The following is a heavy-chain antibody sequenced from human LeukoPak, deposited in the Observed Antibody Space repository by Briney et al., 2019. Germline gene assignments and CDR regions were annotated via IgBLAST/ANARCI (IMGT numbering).Heavy chain of an antibody. J-gene: IGHJ5*02. V-gene: IGHV1-2*04. CDR2: INPNSGGT. CDR1: GYTFTSYG. Sequence: ASVKVSCKASGYTFTSYGISWVRQAPGQGLEWMGWINPNSGGTNYAQKFQGWVTMTRDTSISTAYMELSRLRSDDTAVYYCARGYERPGDAYWFDPWGQGTLVTVSS. D-gene: IGHD1-1*01. CDR3: ARGYERPGDAYWFDP.